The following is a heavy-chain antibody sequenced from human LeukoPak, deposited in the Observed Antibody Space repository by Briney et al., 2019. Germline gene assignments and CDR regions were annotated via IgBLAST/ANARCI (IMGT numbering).Heavy chain of an antibody. V-gene: IGHV4-34*08. CDR3: GVSTTRATTRTIDY. CDR2: ISRGGST. CDR1: GFSFSTYE. Sequence: LSLSCAASGFSFSTYEMNWVRQAPGKGLEWIGEISRGGSTNYSPSLKSRVTISLDTSKNQVSLTLSSVTAADTAMYYCGVSTTRATTRTIDYWGQGTLVTVSS. D-gene: IGHD4-17*01. J-gene: IGHJ4*02.